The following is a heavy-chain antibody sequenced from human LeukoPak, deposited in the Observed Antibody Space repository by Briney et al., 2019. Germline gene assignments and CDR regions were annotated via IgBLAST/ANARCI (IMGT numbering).Heavy chain of an antibody. CDR3: ARVSGNYYRWFDS. D-gene: IGHD1-26*01. CDR1: RFTFSSYW. CDR2: IKQDGSEK. Sequence: GGSLRLSCAASRFTFSSYWMSWVRQAPGKGLEWVANIKQDGSEKYYVDSVKGRFTISRDNAKNSLYLQMNSLRAEDTAVYYCARVSGNYYRWFDSWGQGTLVTVSS. V-gene: IGHV3-7*03. J-gene: IGHJ5*01.